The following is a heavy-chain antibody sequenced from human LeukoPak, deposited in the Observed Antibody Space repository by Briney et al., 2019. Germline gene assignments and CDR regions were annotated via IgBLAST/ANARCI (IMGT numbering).Heavy chain of an antibody. Sequence: GGSLRLSCAASGFTLSSYWMNWARQAPGKGLEWVASINHNGNVNYYVDSVKGRFTISRDNAKNSLYLQMSNLRAEGTAVYFCARGGGLDVWGQGATVTVSS. J-gene: IGHJ6*02. CDR2: INHNGNVN. CDR1: GFTLSSYW. V-gene: IGHV3-7*03. D-gene: IGHD3-16*01. CDR3: ARGGGLDV.